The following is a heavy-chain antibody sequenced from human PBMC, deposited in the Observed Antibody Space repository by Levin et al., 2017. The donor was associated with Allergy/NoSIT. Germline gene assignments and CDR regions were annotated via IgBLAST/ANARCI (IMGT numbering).Heavy chain of an antibody. CDR1: GGSFSGYY. D-gene: IGHD5-18*01. Sequence: SQTLSLTCAVYGGSFSGYYWSWIRQPPGKGLEWIGEINHSGSTNYNPSLKSRVTISVDTSKNQFSLKLSSVTAADTAVYYCARGGRGYSYAYFDYWGQGTLVTVSS. CDR2: INHSGST. J-gene: IGHJ4*02. V-gene: IGHV4-34*01. CDR3: ARGGRGYSYAYFDY.